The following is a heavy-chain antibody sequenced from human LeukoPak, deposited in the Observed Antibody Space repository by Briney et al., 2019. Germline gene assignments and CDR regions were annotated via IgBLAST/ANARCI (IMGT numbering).Heavy chain of an antibody. J-gene: IGHJ4*02. D-gene: IGHD4-17*01. CDR2: IYTSGTT. CDR1: GGSISSYY. V-gene: IGHV4-4*07. CDR3: ARLSTVTTSFDY. Sequence: PSETLSLTCTVSGGSISSYYWSWIRQPAGKGLEWIGRIYTSGTTHYNPSLKSRVAMSVDTSKNQFSLKLSSVTAADTAVYYCARLSTVTTSFDYWGQGTLVTVSS.